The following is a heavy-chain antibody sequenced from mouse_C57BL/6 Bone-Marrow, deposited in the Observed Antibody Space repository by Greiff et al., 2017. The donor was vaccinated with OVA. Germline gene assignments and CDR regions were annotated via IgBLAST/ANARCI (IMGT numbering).Heavy chain of an antibody. Sequence: QVQLKESGAELARPGASVKLSCKASGYTFTSYGISWVKQRTGQGLEWIGEIYPRSGNTYYNEKFKGKATLTADKSSSTAYMELRSLTSEDSAVYFCASPYYDYDGRHAMDYWGQGTSVTVSS. J-gene: IGHJ4*01. V-gene: IGHV1-81*01. CDR3: ASPYYDYDGRHAMDY. D-gene: IGHD2-4*01. CDR2: IYPRSGNT. CDR1: GYTFTSYG.